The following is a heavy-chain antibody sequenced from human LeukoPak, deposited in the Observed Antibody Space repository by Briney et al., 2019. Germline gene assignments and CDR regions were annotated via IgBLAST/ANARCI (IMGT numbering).Heavy chain of an antibody. Sequence: SETLSLTCTVSGGPISSGGYYWSWIRQHPGKGLEWIGYIYYSGSTYYNPSLKSRVTISVDTSKNQFSLKLSSVTAADTAVYYCARGTSDIVVVPAATDNWFDPWGQGTLVTVSS. CDR3: ARGTSDIVVVPAATDNWFDP. CDR2: IYYSGST. V-gene: IGHV4-31*03. CDR1: GGPISSGGYY. D-gene: IGHD2-2*01. J-gene: IGHJ5*02.